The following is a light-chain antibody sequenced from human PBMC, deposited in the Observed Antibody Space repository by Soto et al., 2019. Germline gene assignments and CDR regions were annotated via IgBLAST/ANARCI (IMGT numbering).Light chain of an antibody. CDR1: KTDIGNYNL. CDR2: EDT. Sequence: QSALTQPAPVSGSPGQSITISCTGTKTDIGNYNLVSWYQRHPDKAPKLIIYEDTKRPSGISNRFSASKSGTTASLTISGLQAEDEADYHCSSFAGSGTLVVFGGGTKLTVL. J-gene: IGLJ2*01. V-gene: IGLV2-23*01. CDR3: SSFAGSGTLVV.